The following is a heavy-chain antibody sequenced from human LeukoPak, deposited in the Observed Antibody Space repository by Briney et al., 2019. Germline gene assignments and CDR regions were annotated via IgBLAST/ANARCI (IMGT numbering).Heavy chain of an antibody. CDR1: GGSISSSSYY. CDR2: IYYSGST. V-gene: IGHV4-39*01. D-gene: IGHD6-13*01. Sequence: SETLSLTCTVSGGSISSSSYYWGWIRQPPGKGLEWIGSIYYSGSTYYNPSLKSRVTISVDTSKNQFSQKLSSVTATDTAVYYCATCRVAAAGTSYYLDHWGQGTLVTVSS. CDR3: ATCRVAAAGTSYYLDH. J-gene: IGHJ4*02.